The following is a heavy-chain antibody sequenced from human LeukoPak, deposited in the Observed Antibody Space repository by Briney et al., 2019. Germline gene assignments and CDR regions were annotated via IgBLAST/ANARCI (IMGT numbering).Heavy chain of an antibody. D-gene: IGHD6-19*01. CDR1: GFTFSSYG. V-gene: IGHV3-30*02. CDR2: IRYDGSNK. J-gene: IGHJ4*02. Sequence: GGSLRLSCAASGFTFSSYGMHWVRQAPGKGLEWVAFIRYDGSNKYYADSVKGRFTISRDNSKNTLSLQMNSLRAEDTAVYYCAKTSGWPYYFDYWGQGTLVTVSS. CDR3: AKTSGWPYYFDY.